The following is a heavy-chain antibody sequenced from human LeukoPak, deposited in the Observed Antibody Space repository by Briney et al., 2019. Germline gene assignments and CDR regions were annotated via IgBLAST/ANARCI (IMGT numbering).Heavy chain of an antibody. Sequence: GGSLRLSCAASGFTFSSYAMHWVRQAPGKGLEWVAVISYDGSNRYYADSVKGRFTISRDNSKNTLYLQMNSLRAEDTAVYYCARDNCSSTSCYESFFDYWGQGTLVTVSS. V-gene: IGHV3-30-3*01. J-gene: IGHJ4*02. CDR2: ISYDGSNR. CDR3: ARDNCSSTSCYESFFDY. D-gene: IGHD2-2*01. CDR1: GFTFSSYA.